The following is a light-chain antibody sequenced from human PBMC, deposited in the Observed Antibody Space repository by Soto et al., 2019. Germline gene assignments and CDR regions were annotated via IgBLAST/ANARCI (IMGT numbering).Light chain of an antibody. Sequence: QTVVTQEPSLTVSPGWTVTLTCASSTGTVTSGYYPNWFQQKPGQAPRALIYSISNKHSWTPARFSGSLLGGKAALTLSGVQPEDEAEYYCLLYYGGARVFGGGTKLTVL. CDR2: SIS. CDR1: TGTVTSGYY. J-gene: IGLJ2*01. CDR3: LLYYGGARV. V-gene: IGLV7-43*01.